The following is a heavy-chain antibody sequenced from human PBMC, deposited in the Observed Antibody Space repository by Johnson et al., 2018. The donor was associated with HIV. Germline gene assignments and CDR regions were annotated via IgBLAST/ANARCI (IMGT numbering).Heavy chain of an antibody. CDR3: ARESELLSSSDAFDI. D-gene: IGHD6-6*01. CDR2: ITSSGTSS. Sequence: QMLLVESGGGVVQPGRSLSLSCTASGFTFSDYYMIWIRQAPGKGLEWLSYITSSGTSSYYADSVKGRLTISRYNSKNTLYLQMNSLRAEDTAVYYCARESELLSSSDAFDIWGQGTMVTVSS. J-gene: IGHJ3*02. V-gene: IGHV3-11*04. CDR1: GFTFSDYY.